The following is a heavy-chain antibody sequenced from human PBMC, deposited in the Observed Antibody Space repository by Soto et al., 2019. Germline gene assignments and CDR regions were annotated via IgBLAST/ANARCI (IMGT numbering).Heavy chain of an antibody. Sequence: EVQLLESGGGLVQPGGSLRLSCAASGFTFSSYAMSWVRQAPVKGLEWVSGISGGGGSTYFADSVKGRFTISRDNSKNTLYLQINSMRAEDTAVYFCAKGSVVTYLGYWGQGTLVTVSS. J-gene: IGHJ4*02. CDR3: AKGSVVTYLGY. CDR1: GFTFSSYA. V-gene: IGHV3-23*01. D-gene: IGHD3-22*01. CDR2: ISGGGGST.